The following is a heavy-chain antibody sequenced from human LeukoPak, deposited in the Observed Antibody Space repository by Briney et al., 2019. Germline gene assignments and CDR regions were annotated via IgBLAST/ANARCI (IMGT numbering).Heavy chain of an antibody. CDR3: TTEHIVVVPAATHNWFDP. D-gene: IGHD2-2*01. J-gene: IGHJ5*02. Sequence: PGGSLRLSCAASGFTFSNAWMSWARQAPGRGLEWVGRIKSKTDGGTTDYAAPVEGRFTISRDDSKNTLYLQMNSLKTEDTAVYYCTTEHIVVVPAATHNWFDPWGQGTLVTVSS. V-gene: IGHV3-15*01. CDR2: IKSKTDGGTT. CDR1: GFTFSNAW.